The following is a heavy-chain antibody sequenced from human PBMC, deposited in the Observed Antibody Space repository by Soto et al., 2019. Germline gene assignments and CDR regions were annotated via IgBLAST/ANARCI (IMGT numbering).Heavy chain of an antibody. V-gene: IGHV4-30-2*01. J-gene: IGHJ4*02. CDR2: IDHSGST. Sequence: QLQLQESGSGLVKPSQTLSLTCAVSGGSLSSGGSSWSWIRQPPGKGLEWIGYIDHSGSTYYNPSLKSRVTISVDRSKNQFSLKLSSVTAADTAVYYCAAGGGLPRYYWGQGTLVTVSS. CDR1: GGSLSSGGSS. CDR3: AAGGGLPRYY. D-gene: IGHD5-12*01.